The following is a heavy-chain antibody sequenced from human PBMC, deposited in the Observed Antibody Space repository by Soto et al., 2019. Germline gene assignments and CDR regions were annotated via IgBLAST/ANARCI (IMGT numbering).Heavy chain of an antibody. CDR2: IYWDDDK. CDR1: GFSLSTSGVG. V-gene: IGHV2-5*02. J-gene: IGHJ4*02. CDR3: AHWYYYDSSGYYRYYFDY. Sequence: QITLKESGPTLVKPTQTLTLTCTFSGFSLSTSGVGVGWIRQPPGKALEWLALIYWDDDKRYSPSLKSRLTIPKDTSKNQVVLTMTNMDPVDTPTYYCAHWYYYDSSGYYRYYFDYWGQGTLVTVSS. D-gene: IGHD3-22*01.